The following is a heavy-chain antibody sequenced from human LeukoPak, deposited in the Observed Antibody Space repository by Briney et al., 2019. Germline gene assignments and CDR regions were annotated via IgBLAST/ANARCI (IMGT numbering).Heavy chain of an antibody. D-gene: IGHD6-19*01. J-gene: IGHJ4*02. CDR3: ARTGYSSGWQAADGWDHFDY. CDR1: GFTFSSYE. Sequence: GGSLRLSCATSGFTFSSYEMNWVRQAPGQGLEWVSYISSSGSTIYYADSVKGRFTISRDNAKNSLYLQMNSLRAEDTAVYYCARTGYSSGWQAADGWDHFDYWGQGILVTVSS. CDR2: ISSSGSTI. V-gene: IGHV3-48*03.